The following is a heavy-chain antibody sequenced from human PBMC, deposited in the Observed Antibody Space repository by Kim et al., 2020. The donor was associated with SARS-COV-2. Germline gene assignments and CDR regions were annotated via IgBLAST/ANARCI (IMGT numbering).Heavy chain of an antibody. CDR2: ISSSGSTI. CDR1: GFTFSDYY. D-gene: IGHD3-9*01. CDR3: AREDYDILTGDYYGMDV. J-gene: IGHJ6*02. V-gene: IGHV3-11*01. Sequence: GGSLRLSCAASGFTFSDYYMSWIRQAPGKGLEWVSYISSSGSTIYYADSVKGRFTISRDNAKNSLYLQMNSLRAEDTAVYYCAREDYDILTGDYYGMDVWGQGTTVTVSS.